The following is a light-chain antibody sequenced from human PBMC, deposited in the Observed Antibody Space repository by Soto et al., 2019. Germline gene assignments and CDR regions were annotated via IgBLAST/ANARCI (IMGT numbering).Light chain of an antibody. CDR1: ENINNW. J-gene: IGKJ4*01. Sequence: DIPMTQSPSSVSASVGDRVTITCRASENINNWLDWYQQTPGKAPKLLIYETSTLQSGVPPRFSGSRSGADFTLTISSLQPEDFATYYCQQASSYPLTFGGGTRVE. V-gene: IGKV1-12*01. CDR2: ETS. CDR3: QQASSYPLT.